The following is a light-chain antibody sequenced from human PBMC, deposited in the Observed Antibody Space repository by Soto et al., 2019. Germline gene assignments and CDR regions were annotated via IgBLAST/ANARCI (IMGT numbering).Light chain of an antibody. CDR3: SSYAGSFTWV. V-gene: IGLV2-8*01. J-gene: IGLJ3*02. Sequence: QSALTQPPSASGSPGQSVTISCTGTSSGVGGYNFVSWYQQHPGKAPKLMIFEINNRPSGVPDRFSGSKSANTASLTVSGLQAEDEADYYCSSYAGSFTWVFGGGTKLTVL. CDR1: SSGVGGYNF. CDR2: EIN.